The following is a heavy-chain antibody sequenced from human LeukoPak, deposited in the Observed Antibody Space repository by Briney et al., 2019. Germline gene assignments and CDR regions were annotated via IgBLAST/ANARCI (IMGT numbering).Heavy chain of an antibody. CDR3: ARSGFSVVPIANYHDGMDV. CDR2: ISGYNGNT. J-gene: IGHJ6*02. V-gene: IGHV1-18*01. CDR1: GYSFISYG. D-gene: IGHD2-2*01. Sequence: ASVKVSCKCSGYSFISYGVNWVRQAPGQGLEWMGWISGYNGNTNYAEKVQGRVTMTTDTSTQTVFMESRSLTYDDTAVYFCARSGFSVVPIANYHDGMDVWGQGTTVAVSS.